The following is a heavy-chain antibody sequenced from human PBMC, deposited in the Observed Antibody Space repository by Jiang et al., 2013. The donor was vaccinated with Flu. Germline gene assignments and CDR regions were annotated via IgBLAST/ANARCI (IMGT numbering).Heavy chain of an antibody. V-gene: IGHV4-59*08. Sequence: GLVKPSETLSLTCTVSGGSIGSYHWSWIRQPPGKGLEWIGFSYDSGSTNYNPSLKSRVTILVDTSKNLFSLKLSSVTAADTAVYYCARQDPGGAPFDYWGQGTLVTVSS. J-gene: IGHJ4*02. CDR3: ARQDPGGAPFDY. D-gene: IGHD1-26*01. CDR2: SYDSGST. CDR1: GGSIGSYH.